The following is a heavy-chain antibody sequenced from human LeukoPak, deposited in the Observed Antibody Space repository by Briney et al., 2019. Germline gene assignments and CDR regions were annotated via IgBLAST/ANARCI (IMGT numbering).Heavy chain of an antibody. CDR1: GFTFDDYA. D-gene: IGHD1-14*01. CDR3: AKDDPDPY. V-gene: IGHV3-9*01. J-gene: IGHJ4*02. Sequence: PGGSLRLSCAASGFTFDDYAMHWVRQAPGKGLEWVSGISWNSGSIGYADSVKGRFTISRDNAKNSLYLQMNSLRAEDTALHYCAKDDPDPYWGQGTLVTVSS. CDR2: ISWNSGSI.